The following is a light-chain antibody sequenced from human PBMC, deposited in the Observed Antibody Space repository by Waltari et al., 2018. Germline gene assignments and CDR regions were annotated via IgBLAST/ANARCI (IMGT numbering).Light chain of an antibody. V-gene: IGKV3-20*01. CDR3: QHYVRLPAT. CDR2: AAS. CDR1: QSVGRS. J-gene: IGKJ1*01. Sequence: EIVLTPSPGTLSLSPGERATLACRASQSVGRSLAWYQQKPGQAPRLLIYAASRRATGIPDRFSGSGSGTDFSLTISTLEPEDFAVYYCQHYVRLPATFGQGTKVEI.